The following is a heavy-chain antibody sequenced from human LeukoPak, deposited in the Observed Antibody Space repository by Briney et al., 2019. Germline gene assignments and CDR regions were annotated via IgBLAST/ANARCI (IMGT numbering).Heavy chain of an antibody. J-gene: IGHJ5*02. Sequence: ASVKVSCKASGYIFTAYYMHWVRQAPGQGLEWMGWINPNSGGTNYAQKFQGRVTMTRDTSISTTYMELSRLRSDDTAVYYCAKNYYYDSSGYYGCFDPWGQGTLVTVSS. CDR1: GYIFTAYY. CDR2: INPNSGGT. CDR3: AKNYYYDSSGYYGCFDP. V-gene: IGHV1-2*02. D-gene: IGHD3-22*01.